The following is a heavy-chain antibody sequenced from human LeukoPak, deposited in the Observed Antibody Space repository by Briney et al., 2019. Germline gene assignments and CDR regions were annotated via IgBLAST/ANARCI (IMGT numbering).Heavy chain of an antibody. CDR2: IHADSGNT. CDR1: GYTFTTCA. CDR3: TIGLAGDWDAFDI. Sequence: ASVKVSCKASGYTFTTCAVHWVRQAPGQRLEWMGWIHADSGNTKYSQKLQGRVAIARDTSASTIYMELTSLRIEDTAVYFCTIGLAGDWDAFDIWGLGTMVTVSS. V-gene: IGHV1-3*01. D-gene: IGHD6-19*01. J-gene: IGHJ3*02.